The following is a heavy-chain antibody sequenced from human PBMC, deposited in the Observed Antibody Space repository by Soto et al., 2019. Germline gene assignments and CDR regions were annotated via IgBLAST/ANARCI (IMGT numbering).Heavy chain of an antibody. D-gene: IGHD2-15*01. CDR3: ARVGGYSYYYMDV. J-gene: IGHJ6*03. V-gene: IGHV3-21*01. CDR2: ISSSSSYI. Sequence: EVQLVESGGGLVKPGGSLRLSCAASGFTFSSYSMNWVRQAPGKGLEWVSSISSSSSYIYYADSAKGRFTISRDNAKNSLYLQMNSLRAEDTAVYYCARVGGYSYYYMDVWGKGTTVTVSS. CDR1: GFTFSSYS.